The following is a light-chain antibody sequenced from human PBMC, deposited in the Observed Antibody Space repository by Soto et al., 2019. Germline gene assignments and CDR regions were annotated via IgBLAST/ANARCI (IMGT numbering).Light chain of an antibody. CDR2: GAS. CDR1: QSFISSY. Sequence: EIVLTQSPDTLSLSPGERATLSCRASQSFISSYLAWYQQKPGQAPRLLIYGASTRATGIPDRFSGSGSGTDFTLTISSLQSEDFAVYYCQQYSSSPRTFGQGTKVDIK. V-gene: IGKV3-20*01. CDR3: QQYSSSPRT. J-gene: IGKJ1*01.